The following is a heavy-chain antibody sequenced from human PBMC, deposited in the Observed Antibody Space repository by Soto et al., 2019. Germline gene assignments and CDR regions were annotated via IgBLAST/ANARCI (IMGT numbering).Heavy chain of an antibody. Sequence: SETLSLTWAVYWGSLSGYYWSWIRQPPGKGLEWIGEINHSGSTNYNPSLKSRVTISVDTSKNQFSLKLSSVTAADTAAYYCARARITIFGVVLYYYYMDVWGKGTTVTVSS. CDR2: INHSGST. J-gene: IGHJ6*03. D-gene: IGHD3-3*01. V-gene: IGHV4-34*01. CDR3: ARARITIFGVVLYYYYMDV. CDR1: WGSLSGYY.